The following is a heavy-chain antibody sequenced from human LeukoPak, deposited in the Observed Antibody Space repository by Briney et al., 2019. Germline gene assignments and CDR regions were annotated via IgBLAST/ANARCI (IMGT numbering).Heavy chain of an antibody. CDR3: ARDLAEMVRGYSYGPWGYYYYMDV. D-gene: IGHD5-18*01. CDR2: INPNSGGT. V-gene: IGHV1-2*02. Sequence: GASVKVSCKASGYTFTGYYMHWVRQAPGQGLEWMGWINPNSGGTNYAQKFQGRVTMARDTSISTAYMELSRLRSDDTAVYYCARDLAEMVRGYSYGPWGYYYYMDVWGKGTTVTISS. J-gene: IGHJ6*03. CDR1: GYTFTGYY.